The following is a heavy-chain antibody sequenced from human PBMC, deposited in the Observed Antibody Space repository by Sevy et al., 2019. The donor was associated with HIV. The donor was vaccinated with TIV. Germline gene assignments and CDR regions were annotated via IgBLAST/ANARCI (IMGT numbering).Heavy chain of an antibody. Sequence: SVKVSCKASGYTFTGYYMHWVRQAPGQGLEWMGWINPNSGGTNYAQKFQGRVTMTRDTSISTAYMELSRLRSDDTAVYYCARDLAYYDSSGYLPALDYFDYWGQGTLVTVSS. CDR3: ARDLAYYDSSGYLPALDYFDY. V-gene: IGHV1-2*02. CDR2: INPNSGGT. CDR1: GYTFTGYY. J-gene: IGHJ4*02. D-gene: IGHD3-22*01.